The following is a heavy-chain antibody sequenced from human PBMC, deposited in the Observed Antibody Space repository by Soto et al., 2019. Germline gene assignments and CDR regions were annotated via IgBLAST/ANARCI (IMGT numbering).Heavy chain of an antibody. CDR3: ARAWWDDYGDYGGPHFDY. J-gene: IGHJ4*02. CDR1: GYTFTSYG. Sequence: QVQLVQSGAEVKKPGASVKVSCKASGYTFTSYGISWVRQAPGQGLEWMGWISAYNGNTNYAQKLQGRVTMTTDTATSTAYMELRSLRSDDTAVYYCARAWWDDYGDYGGPHFDYWGQGTLVTVSS. D-gene: IGHD4-17*01. V-gene: IGHV1-18*01. CDR2: ISAYNGNT.